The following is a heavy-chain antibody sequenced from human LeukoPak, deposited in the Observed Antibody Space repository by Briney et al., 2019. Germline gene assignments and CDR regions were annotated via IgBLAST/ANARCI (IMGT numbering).Heavy chain of an antibody. V-gene: IGHV4-39*07. CDR2: INHSGST. Sequence: PSETLSLTCTVSGGSISSSSYYWSWIRQPPGKGLEWIGEINHSGSTNYNPSLKSRVTISVDTSKNQFSLKLSSVTAADTAVYYCARGGFRITGTQALLAYYYYYMDVWGKGTTVTVSS. J-gene: IGHJ6*03. CDR1: GGSISSSSYY. D-gene: IGHD1-7*01. CDR3: ARGGFRITGTQALLAYYYYYMDV.